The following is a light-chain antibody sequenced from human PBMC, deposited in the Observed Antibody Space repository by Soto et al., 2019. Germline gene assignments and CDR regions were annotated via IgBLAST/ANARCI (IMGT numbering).Light chain of an antibody. CDR3: QQYNSYPWT. CDR2: EAS. V-gene: IGKV1-5*03. CDR1: QSISAW. Sequence: DIPMTQSPSTLSASVGDRVTITCRASQSISAWLAWYQQKPGKAPKLLIYEASNLESGVPSRFSGSGSGTEFTLTISSLQPDDFATYYCQQYNSYPWTFGQGTKVEIK. J-gene: IGKJ1*01.